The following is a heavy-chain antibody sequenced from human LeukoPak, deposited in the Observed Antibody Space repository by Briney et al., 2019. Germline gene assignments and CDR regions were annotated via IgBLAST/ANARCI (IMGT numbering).Heavy chain of an antibody. D-gene: IGHD3-10*01. Sequence: GGSLRLSCAASGFTFSIYWMTWVRQAPGKGLEWVANINKDGNEKYYVDSVKGRFTISRDNAKNSLYLQMNSLRAEDTAVYYCASYVYYYGSGSPPDFDYWGQGTLVTVSS. CDR1: GFTFSIYW. V-gene: IGHV3-7*05. J-gene: IGHJ4*02. CDR2: INKDGNEK. CDR3: ASYVYYYGSGSPPDFDY.